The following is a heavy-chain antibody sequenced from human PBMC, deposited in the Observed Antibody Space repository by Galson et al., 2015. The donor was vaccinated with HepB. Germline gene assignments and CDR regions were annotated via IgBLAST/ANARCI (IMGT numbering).Heavy chain of an antibody. V-gene: IGHV3-23*01. CDR3: ARDSRGYALPDY. Sequence: SLRLSCAASGFTFRSYAMNWVRQAPGKGLEWVSTISRRGGSTYYAASVKGRFIVSRDNSKNTLYLQVNSRRAEYTAISDCARDSRGYALPDYWGQGTLVTVSS. CDR1: GFTFRSYA. J-gene: IGHJ4*02. CDR2: ISRRGGST. D-gene: IGHD5-12*01.